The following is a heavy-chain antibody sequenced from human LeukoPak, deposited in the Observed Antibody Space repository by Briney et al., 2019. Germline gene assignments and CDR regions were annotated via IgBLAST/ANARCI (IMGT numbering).Heavy chain of an antibody. CDR1: GGSISNYY. J-gene: IGHJ4*02. D-gene: IGHD6-6*01. V-gene: IGHV4-59*08. CDR2: IFYSGAT. Sequence: PSATLSLTCTVSGGSISNYYWDWVRQPPGKGLGLIGYIFYSGATTYNPSLMSRVTTSVDTLNNQISRMRSSMTAAQTAVYYFARGRKREQLRLSIFDYWGQGTLVTVSS. CDR3: ARGRKREQLRLSIFDY.